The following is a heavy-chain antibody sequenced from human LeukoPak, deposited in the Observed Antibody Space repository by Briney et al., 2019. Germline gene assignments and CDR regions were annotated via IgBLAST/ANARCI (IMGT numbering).Heavy chain of an antibody. D-gene: IGHD5-12*01. V-gene: IGHV1-69*13. CDR2: IIPIFGTA. CDR1: GGTFSSYA. Sequence: ASVKVSCKASGGTFSSYAISWVRQAPGQGLEWMGGIIPIFGTANYAQKFQGRVTITADESTSTAYMELSSPRSEDTAVYYCARGLGYSGYVKFDYWGQGTLVTVSS. CDR3: ARGLGYSGYVKFDY. J-gene: IGHJ4*02.